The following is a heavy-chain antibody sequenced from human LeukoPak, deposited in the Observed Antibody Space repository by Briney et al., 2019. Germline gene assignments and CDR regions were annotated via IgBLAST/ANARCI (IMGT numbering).Heavy chain of an antibody. CDR1: GLTFSRHA. J-gene: IGHJ4*02. D-gene: IGHD3-3*01. CDR2: ITGSGGST. V-gene: IGHV3-23*01. CDR3: ARDQSLTDFWSGYLSY. Sequence: GGSLRLSCVASGLTFSRHAMTWVRQTPGKGLEWVSGITGSGGSTYHADSVKGRFTISRDNSKNTLYLQMNSLRAEDTAVYYCARDQSLTDFWSGYLSYWGQGTLVTVSS.